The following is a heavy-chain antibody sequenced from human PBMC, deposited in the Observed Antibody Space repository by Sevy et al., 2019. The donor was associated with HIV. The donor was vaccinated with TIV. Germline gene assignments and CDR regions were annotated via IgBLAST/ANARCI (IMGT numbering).Heavy chain of an antibody. CDR2: IRYDGTHK. CDR1: GFTFSTYA. CDR3: AKDVASPKPLYYFDF. J-gene: IGHJ4*02. V-gene: IGHV3-30*02. Sequence: GGSLRLSCAASGFTFSTYAMHCVRQAPGKGLEWVAFIRYDGTHKAYGDPVKGRLTISRDNAKNTVYLQMTSLRPEDTAVYYCAKDVASPKPLYYFDFWGQGNLVTVSS.